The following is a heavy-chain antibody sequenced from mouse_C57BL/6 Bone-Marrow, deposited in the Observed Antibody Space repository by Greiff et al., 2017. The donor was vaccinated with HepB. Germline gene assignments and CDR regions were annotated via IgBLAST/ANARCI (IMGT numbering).Heavy chain of an antibody. D-gene: IGHD2-1*01. CDR2: ISYSGST. CDR1: GYSITSGYD. CDR3: ARFRNYGAMDY. J-gene: IGHJ4*01. V-gene: IGHV3-1*01. Sequence: EVQLQESGPGMVKPSQSLSLTCTATGYSITSGYDWHWIRHLPGNKLEWMGYISYSGSTNYNPSLKSRISITHDTSKNHVFLKLNSVTTEDSATYCCARFRNYGAMDYWGQGTSATVSS.